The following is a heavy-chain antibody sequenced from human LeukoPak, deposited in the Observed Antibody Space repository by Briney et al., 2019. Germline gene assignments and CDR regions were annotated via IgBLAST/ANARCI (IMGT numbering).Heavy chain of an antibody. D-gene: IGHD4-23*01. Sequence: GRSLRLSCAASGFTFSSYAMHWVRQAPGKGLEWVAVISYDGSNKYYADSVKGRFTISRDNSKNTLYLQMNSLRAEDTAVYYCAKLGGNSGFYWGQGTLVTVSS. CDR3: AKLGGNSGFY. CDR2: ISYDGSNK. CDR1: GFTFSSYA. J-gene: IGHJ4*02. V-gene: IGHV3-30-3*02.